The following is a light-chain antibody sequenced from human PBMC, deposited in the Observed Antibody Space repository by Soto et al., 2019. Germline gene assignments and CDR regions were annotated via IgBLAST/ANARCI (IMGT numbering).Light chain of an antibody. CDR1: QSVSSDH. CDR2: GTS. J-gene: IGKJ1*01. CDR3: QQYLT. V-gene: IGKV3-20*01. Sequence: SVLTQSPGTLSLSPGERATLTCRASQSVSSDHFAWYQQKPGQAPRLLIYGTSSRATGIPDRFSGSGSGTDFTLSISRLEPEDFAVYFCQQYLTFGQGTKVDI.